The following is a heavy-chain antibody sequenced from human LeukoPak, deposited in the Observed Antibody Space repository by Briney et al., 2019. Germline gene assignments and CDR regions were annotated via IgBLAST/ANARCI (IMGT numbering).Heavy chain of an antibody. CDR1: GGSISSSSYY. D-gene: IGHD6-13*01. Sequence: PSETLSLTCTVSGGSISSSSYYWGWIRQPPGKGLEWIGSIYYSGSTYYNPSLKSRVTISVDTSKNQFSLKLSSVTAADTAVYYCASRRNSSSWYRLHNWFDPWGQGTLVTVSS. CDR2: IYYSGST. CDR3: ASRRNSSSWYRLHNWFDP. J-gene: IGHJ5*02. V-gene: IGHV4-39*01.